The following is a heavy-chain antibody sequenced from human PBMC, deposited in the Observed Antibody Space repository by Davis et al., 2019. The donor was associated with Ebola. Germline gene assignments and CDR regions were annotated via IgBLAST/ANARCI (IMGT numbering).Heavy chain of an antibody. CDR2: MYSGGSR. D-gene: IGHD3-10*01. J-gene: IGHJ4*02. V-gene: IGHV3-66*01. CDR1: GFSLNFFT. Sequence: GESLKISCVASGFSLNFFTLNWVRQAPGKGLEWVSVMYSGGSRYHADSVRGRFTISRDNSKNTLYLQMNSLRAEDTAVYYCARANYGSGSQDFDYWGQGTLVTVSS. CDR3: ARANYGSGSQDFDY.